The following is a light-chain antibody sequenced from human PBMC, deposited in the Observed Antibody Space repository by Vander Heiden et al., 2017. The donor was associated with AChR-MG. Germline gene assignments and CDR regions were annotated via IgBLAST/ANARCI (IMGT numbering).Light chain of an antibody. J-gene: IGKJ4*01. CDR2: SAS. CDR1: QNINRN. CDR3: QQGFTTAIT. Sequence: EIQMTQSPSSLSASVGDRVTITCLASQNINRNLNWYQQKPGKAPNLLIYSASTLQSGVPSRFSGGGSGTGFTLTIIGLQPEDFATYYCQQGFTTAITFGGGTKV. V-gene: IGKV1-39*01.